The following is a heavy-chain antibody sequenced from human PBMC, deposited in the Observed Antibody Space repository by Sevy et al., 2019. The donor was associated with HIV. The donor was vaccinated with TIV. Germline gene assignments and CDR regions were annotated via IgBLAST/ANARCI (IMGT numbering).Heavy chain of an antibody. D-gene: IGHD3-22*01. CDR1: GFTFNTHV. CDR2: ISGFGNT. Sequence: GGSLRLSCAASGFTFNTHVMNWVRQAPGKGLEWVSSISGFGNTYYADSLRGRFTISRDNAKNTLYLQMNSLRTDDMVVNYGAKVLNPALEFMMEVTVRSLKGFDVWGQGTMVTVSS. J-gene: IGHJ3*01. CDR3: AKVLNPALEFMMEVTVRSLKGFDV. V-gene: IGHV3-23*01.